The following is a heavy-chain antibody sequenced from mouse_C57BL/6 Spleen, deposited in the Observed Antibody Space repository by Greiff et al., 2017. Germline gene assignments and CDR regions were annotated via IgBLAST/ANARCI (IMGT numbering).Heavy chain of an antibody. D-gene: IGHD2-1*01. V-gene: IGHV1-82*01. J-gene: IGHJ4*01. Sequence: VQLQESGPELVKPGASVKISCKASGYAFSSSWMNWVKQRPGQGLEWIGRIYPGDGDTNYNGKFKGKATLTADQSSSTAYMQLSSLTSEDSAVYVCARSGGNPYAMDYWGQGTSVTVSS. CDR3: ARSGGNPYAMDY. CDR2: IYPGDGDT. CDR1: GYAFSSSW.